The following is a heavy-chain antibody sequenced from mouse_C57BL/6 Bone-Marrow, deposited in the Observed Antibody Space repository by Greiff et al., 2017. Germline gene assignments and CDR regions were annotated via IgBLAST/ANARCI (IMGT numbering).Heavy chain of an antibody. V-gene: IGHV1-15*01. J-gene: IGHJ3*01. CDR1: GYTFTDYE. CDR3: TKPYGSSYGFAY. D-gene: IGHD1-1*01. Sequence: VQLQQSGAELVRPGASVTLSCKASGYTFTDYEMHCVKQTPVHGLDWIGAIDPETGGTAYNQKFKGKAILTADKSSRTAYMELRSLTSEDSAVYYCTKPYGSSYGFAYWGQGTLVTVSA. CDR2: IDPETGGT.